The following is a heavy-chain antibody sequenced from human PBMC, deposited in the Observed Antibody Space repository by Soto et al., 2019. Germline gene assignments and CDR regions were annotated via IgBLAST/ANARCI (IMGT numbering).Heavy chain of an antibody. D-gene: IGHD3-3*01. Sequence: ASVKVSCKASGYTFTSYGISWVRQAPGQGLEWMGWISAYNGNTNYAQKLQGRVTMTTDTSTSTAYMELRSLRSDDTAVYYCARGTQGYDFWSGYYIPFDYWGQGTLVTVSS. J-gene: IGHJ4*02. CDR2: ISAYNGNT. V-gene: IGHV1-18*01. CDR1: GYTFTSYG. CDR3: ARGTQGYDFWSGYYIPFDY.